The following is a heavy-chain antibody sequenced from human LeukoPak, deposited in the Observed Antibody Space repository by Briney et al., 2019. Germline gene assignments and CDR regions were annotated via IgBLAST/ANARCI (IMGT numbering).Heavy chain of an antibody. CDR3: ARGYDSSGYYYYYYMDV. Sequence: ASVKVSRKASGYTFTDYYVHWVRQAPGQGLEWMGWINPNSGGTNYAQKFQGRVTMTRDTSISTAYMELSRLRSDDTAVYYCARGYDSSGYYYYYYMDVWGKGTTVTVSS. D-gene: IGHD3-22*01. V-gene: IGHV1-2*02. CDR2: INPNSGGT. CDR1: GYTFTDYY. J-gene: IGHJ6*03.